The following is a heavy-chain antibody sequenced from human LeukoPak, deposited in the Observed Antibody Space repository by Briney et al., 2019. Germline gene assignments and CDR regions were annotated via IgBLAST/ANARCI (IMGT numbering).Heavy chain of an antibody. J-gene: IGHJ6*02. CDR2: IYYSGST. D-gene: IGHD6-13*01. Sequence: SETLSLTCAVYGGSFSSYYWSWIRQPPGKGLEWIGYIYYSGSTNYNPSLKSRVTISVDTSKNQFSLKLSSATAADTAVYYCAAHSSSWYPYYYYYGMDVWGQGTTVTVSS. CDR1: GGSFSSYY. CDR3: AAHSSSWYPYYYYYGMDV. V-gene: IGHV4-59*01.